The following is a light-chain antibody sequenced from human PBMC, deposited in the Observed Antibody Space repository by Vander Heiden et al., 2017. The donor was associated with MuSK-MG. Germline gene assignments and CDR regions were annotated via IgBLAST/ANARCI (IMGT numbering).Light chain of an antibody. J-gene: IGKJ1*01. CDR3: QQYKTYWT. Sequence: DIQMTQSPSTLSASVGDRVTITCRASQSINSWLAWYQQKPGKAPKLLIYKASNLESGVPSRFSGSGSGTEFTLTSSRLQPDDFATYYCQQYKTYWTFGQGTKVEIK. CDR2: KAS. V-gene: IGKV1-5*03. CDR1: QSINSW.